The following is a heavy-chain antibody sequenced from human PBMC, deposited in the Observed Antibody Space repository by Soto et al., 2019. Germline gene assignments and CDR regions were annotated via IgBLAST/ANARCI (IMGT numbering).Heavy chain of an antibody. J-gene: IGHJ6*02. Sequence: GGSLRLSSAASGFTFSTYAMTWVRQSPGKGLEWVSIISSSGDATYYLDSVKGRFTISRDNSRNTLHLQMNSLRAEDAAVYFCAKNGDFWSWGMDVWGQGTTVTVSS. CDR2: ISSSGDAT. V-gene: IGHV3-23*01. CDR1: GFTFSTYA. CDR3: AKNGDFWSWGMDV. D-gene: IGHD3-3*01.